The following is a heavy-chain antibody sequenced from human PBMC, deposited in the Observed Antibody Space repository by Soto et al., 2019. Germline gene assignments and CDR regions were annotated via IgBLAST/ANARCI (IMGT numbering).Heavy chain of an antibody. CDR2: INPNSGGT. Sequence: ASVKVYCKSSGYTFTGYYMHWVRQAPGQGLEWMGWINPNSGGTNYAQKFQGWVTMTRDTSISTAYMGLSRLRSDDTAVYYCARVRIAARPAGGMDVWGQGTTVTVSS. D-gene: IGHD6-6*01. CDR1: GYTFTGYY. V-gene: IGHV1-2*04. J-gene: IGHJ6*02. CDR3: ARVRIAARPAGGMDV.